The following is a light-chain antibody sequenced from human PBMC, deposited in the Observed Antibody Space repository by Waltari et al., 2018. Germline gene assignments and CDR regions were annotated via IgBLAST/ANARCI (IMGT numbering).Light chain of an antibody. CDR2: GAS. Sequence: DIVMTQSPATLSVSPGERATLSCRASQSIGTNLAWYQHKPGPAPRFLIYGASTRATGFPDRFSGSGSGREFTLTISSLQSADFAVYYCQQYNNWPETFGQGTRVEIK. J-gene: IGKJ1*01. CDR3: QQYNNWPET. CDR1: QSIGTN. V-gene: IGKV3-15*01.